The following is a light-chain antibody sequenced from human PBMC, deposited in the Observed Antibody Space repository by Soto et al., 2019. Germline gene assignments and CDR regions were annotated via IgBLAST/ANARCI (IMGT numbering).Light chain of an antibody. V-gene: IGLV2-14*01. J-gene: IGLJ1*01. Sequence: QSALTQPASVSGSPGQSITISCTGTSSDVGTYNYVSWYQQHPGKAPKLIIYDVSNRPSEVSNRFSGSKSGNTASLTISGLQAEDEADYYCSSYTSSSTLYVFATGTKLTVL. CDR1: SSDVGTYNY. CDR2: DVS. CDR3: SSYTSSSTLYV.